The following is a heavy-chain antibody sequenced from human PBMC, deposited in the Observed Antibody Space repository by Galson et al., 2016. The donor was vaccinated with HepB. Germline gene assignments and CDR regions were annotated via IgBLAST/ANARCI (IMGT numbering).Heavy chain of an antibody. V-gene: IGHV3-9*01. CDR3: AKDSSDAFGSGFYLYYFDP. CDR2: ISWNSGSI. CDR1: GFTFDDYA. J-gene: IGHJ5*02. D-gene: IGHD3-10*01. Sequence: SLRLSCAASGFTFDDYAMHWVRQAPGKGLEWVSGISWNSGSIDYADSVKGRFTISRDSAKNYLYLQMNSLRAEDTALYYCAKDSSDAFGSGFYLYYFDPWGQGTLVTVSS.